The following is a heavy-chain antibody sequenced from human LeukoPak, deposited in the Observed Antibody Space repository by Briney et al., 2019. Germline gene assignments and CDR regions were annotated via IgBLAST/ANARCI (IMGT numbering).Heavy chain of an antibody. D-gene: IGHD6-13*01. CDR2: INHSGST. V-gene: IGHV4-34*01. Sequence: SETLSLTCAVYGGSFSGYYWSWIRQPPGKGLEWIGEINHSGSTNYNPSPKSRVTISVDTSKNQFSLKLSSVTAAGTAVYYCARVMSSSWYDAFDYWGQGTLVTVSS. J-gene: IGHJ4*02. CDR3: ARVMSSSWYDAFDY. CDR1: GGSFSGYY.